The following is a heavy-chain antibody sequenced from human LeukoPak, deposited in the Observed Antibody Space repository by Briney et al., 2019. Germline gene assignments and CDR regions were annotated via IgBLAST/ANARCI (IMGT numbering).Heavy chain of an antibody. CDR1: GYTLSSYA. CDR3: ARAAYCGGDCYSYGMDV. D-gene: IGHD2-21*01. V-gene: IGHV1-69*13. Sequence: GASVKVSCKASGYTLSSYAISWVRQAPGQGLEWMGGIIPIFGTANYAQKFQGRVTITADESTSTAYMELSSLRSEDTAVYYCARAAYCGGDCYSYGMDVWGQGTTVTVSS. J-gene: IGHJ6*02. CDR2: IIPIFGTA.